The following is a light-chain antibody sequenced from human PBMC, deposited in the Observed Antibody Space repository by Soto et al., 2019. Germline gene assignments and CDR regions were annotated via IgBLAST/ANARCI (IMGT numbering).Light chain of an antibody. CDR3: QQLKTYPYT. J-gene: IGKJ2*01. V-gene: IGKV1-9*01. Sequence: IQLTQSPSSLSASVGDRVTLTCRASQDINKFLAWFQQTPGKAPKLLVYSASTLHSGVPSRFSGSGSGTDFALTIISLQPEDFATYYCQQLKTYPYTFGQGTRLDIK. CDR1: QDINKF. CDR2: SAS.